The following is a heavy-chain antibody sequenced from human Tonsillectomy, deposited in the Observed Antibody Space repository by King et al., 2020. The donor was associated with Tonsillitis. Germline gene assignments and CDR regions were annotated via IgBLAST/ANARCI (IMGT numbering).Heavy chain of an antibody. Sequence: DVQLAESGGGLVQPGGSLRLSCAASGFTFSSYWMHWVRQAPGKGLVWVSRIKSDGSSTSYADSVKGRFTISRDNAKNTLYLQMNSLRAEDTAVYFCTRVRTVGFDAFDIWGQGTMVTVSS. CDR3: TRVRTVGFDAFDI. CDR1: GFTFSSYW. D-gene: IGHD1/OR15-1a*01. J-gene: IGHJ3*02. V-gene: IGHV3-74*01. CDR2: IKSDGSST.